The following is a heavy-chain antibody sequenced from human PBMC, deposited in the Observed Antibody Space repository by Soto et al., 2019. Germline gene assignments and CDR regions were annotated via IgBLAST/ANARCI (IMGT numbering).Heavy chain of an antibody. J-gene: IGHJ1*01. CDR1: GDTFTSYY. Sequence: QVQLVQSGAEVKKPGASVKVSCTASGDTFTSYYMHWVRQAPGQGLEWMGKIHPTGRSTSYAQKLRDRFTMTRDTSTSRVYMELSSLRSEDTGVYFCARDLAPYSSTFDLQYWGPGTLVTGSS. CDR2: IHPTGRST. V-gene: IGHV1-46*03. CDR3: ARDLAPYSSTFDLQY. D-gene: IGHD6-13*01.